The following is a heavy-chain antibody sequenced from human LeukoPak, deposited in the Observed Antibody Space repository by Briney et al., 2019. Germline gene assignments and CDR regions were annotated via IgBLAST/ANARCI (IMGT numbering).Heavy chain of an antibody. CDR1: GGTFSSYA. CDR2: IIPILGIA. D-gene: IGHD6-19*01. J-gene: IGHJ4*02. CDR3: ASSCESCPQWLVPGLSFYFDY. V-gene: IGHV1-69*04. Sequence: GASVKVSCKASGGTFSSYAISWVRQAPGQGLEWMGRIIPILGIANYAQKFQGRVTITADKSTSTAYMELSSLRSEDTAVYYCASSCESCPQWLVPGLSFYFDYWGQGTLVTVSS.